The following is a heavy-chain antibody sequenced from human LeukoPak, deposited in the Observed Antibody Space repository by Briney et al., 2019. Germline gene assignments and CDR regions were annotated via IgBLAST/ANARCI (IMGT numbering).Heavy chain of an antibody. CDR2: INPNSGGT. Sequence: GASVKVSCKAPGYTFTGYYMHWVRQAPGQGLEWMGWINPNSGGTNYAQKFQGRVTMTRDTSISTAYMELSRLRSDDTAVYYCARIAGYCSSTSCQKEDWFDPWGQGTLVTVSS. CDR1: GYTFTGYY. D-gene: IGHD2-2*01. J-gene: IGHJ5*02. CDR3: ARIAGYCSSTSCQKEDWFDP. V-gene: IGHV1-2*02.